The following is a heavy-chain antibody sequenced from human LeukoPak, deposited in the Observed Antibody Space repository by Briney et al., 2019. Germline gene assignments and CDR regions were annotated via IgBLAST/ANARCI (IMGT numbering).Heavy chain of an antibody. J-gene: IGHJ4*02. V-gene: IGHV1-18*01. CDR1: GYTFTSYG. Sequence: GASVKVSCKASGYTFTSYGISWVRQAPGQGLEWMGWISAYNGNTNYAQKLQGRVTMTTDTSTSTAYMELRSLRSDDTAVYYCAILGVWFGELLYPDYWGQGTLVTVSS. CDR2: ISAYNGNT. CDR3: AILGVWFGELLYPDY. D-gene: IGHD3-10*01.